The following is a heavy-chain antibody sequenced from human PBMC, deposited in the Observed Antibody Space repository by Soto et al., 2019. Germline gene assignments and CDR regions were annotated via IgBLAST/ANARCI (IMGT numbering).Heavy chain of an antibody. CDR1: GYIFTTFG. CDR3: AKEYCDSSRCYLPDY. J-gene: IGHJ4*02. Sequence: ASVKVSCKASGYIFTTFGISWVRQAPGQGLEWMGWIDPKNSNTKDAQKFQGRVTMTTDTSTSTAYMELRSLRSDDTAVYYCAKEYCDSSRCYLPDYWGQGALVTVSS. CDR2: IDPKNSNT. V-gene: IGHV1-18*01. D-gene: IGHD2-2*01.